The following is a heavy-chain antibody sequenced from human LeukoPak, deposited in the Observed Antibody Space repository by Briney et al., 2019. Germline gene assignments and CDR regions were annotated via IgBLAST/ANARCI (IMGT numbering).Heavy chain of an antibody. D-gene: IGHD3-10*01. CDR3: ARAVWGDSGSCYY. J-gene: IGHJ4*02. CDR2: ISSSGSTI. Sequence: GGSLRLSCAASGFTFSSYEMNWVRQAPGKGLEWVSYISSSGSTIYYADSVKGRFTISRDNAKNSLYLQMNSLRAEDTAVYYCARAVWGDSGSCYYWGQGTLVTVSS. V-gene: IGHV3-48*03. CDR1: GFTFSSYE.